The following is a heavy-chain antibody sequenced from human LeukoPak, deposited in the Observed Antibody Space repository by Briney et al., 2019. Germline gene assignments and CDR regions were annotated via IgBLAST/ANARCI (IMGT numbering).Heavy chain of an antibody. J-gene: IGHJ4*02. Sequence: GGSLRLSCAASGLTFSDYWMSWVRQAPGKELECLANIKQDGSETYYVDSVKGRFTISRDNAKNSLYLQMNSLRAEDTAVYYCARERWNGGGYYLRYWGQGTLVTVSS. CDR3: ARERWNGGGYYLRY. CDR2: IKQDGSET. D-gene: IGHD3-22*01. V-gene: IGHV3-7*04. CDR1: GLTFSDYW.